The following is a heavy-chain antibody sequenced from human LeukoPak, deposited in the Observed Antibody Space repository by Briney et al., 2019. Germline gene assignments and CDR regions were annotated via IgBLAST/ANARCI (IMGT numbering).Heavy chain of an antibody. CDR1: GYTFTSYG. CDR3: PRERNIVRGVDAPLGPWDV. V-gene: IGHV1-18*01. Sequence: ASVKVTFKASGYTFTSYGISWVRQPHGQGLERMGGISTYNGNTNYPQNLQERVIITTNTSSNKAYLALRNLRSDDTPVYFLPRERNIVRGVDAPLGPWDVWGKGTTVTVSS. D-gene: IGHD3-10*01. J-gene: IGHJ6*04. CDR2: ISTYNGNT.